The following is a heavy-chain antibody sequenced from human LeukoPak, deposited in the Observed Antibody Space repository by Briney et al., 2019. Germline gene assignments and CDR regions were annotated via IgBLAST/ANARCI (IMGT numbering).Heavy chain of an antibody. Sequence: GGSLRLSCAASGFTFSGSAMHWVRQASGKGLEWVGRIRSKANSYATAYAASVKGRLTIPRDESKNTAYLQMNSLKTEDTALYYCTRSLPIVGAPYYFDYWGQGTLVTVSS. CDR3: TRSLPIVGAPYYFDY. D-gene: IGHD1-26*01. J-gene: IGHJ4*02. CDR2: IRSKANSYAT. CDR1: GFTFSGSA. V-gene: IGHV3-73*01.